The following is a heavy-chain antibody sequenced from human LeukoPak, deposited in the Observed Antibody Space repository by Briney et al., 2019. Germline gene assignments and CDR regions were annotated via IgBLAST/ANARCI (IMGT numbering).Heavy chain of an antibody. V-gene: IGHV4-59*01. CDR2: IYYSGST. D-gene: IGHD3-22*01. J-gene: IGHJ4*02. CDR3: ARALGSSGSPGY. CDR1: SGSISSYY. Sequence: PSETLSLTCTVSSGSISSYYWNWIRQPPGKGLEWIGYIYYSGSTSYNPPLKSRVTISVDTSENQFSLNLSSVTAADTAVYYCARALGSSGSPGYWGQGTLVTVSS.